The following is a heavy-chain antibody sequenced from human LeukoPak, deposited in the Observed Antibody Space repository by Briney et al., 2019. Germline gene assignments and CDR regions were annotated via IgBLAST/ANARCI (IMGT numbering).Heavy chain of an antibody. D-gene: IGHD3-9*01. CDR3: ARTYYDILTGYYDAFDI. J-gene: IGHJ3*02. CDR1: GFTFSSYW. CDR2: IKQDGSEK. Sequence: GGSLRLSCAASGFTFSSYWMSWVRQAPGKGLEWVANIKQDGSEKYYVDSVKGRFTISRDNAKNSLYLQMNSPRAEDTAVYYCARTYYDILTGYYDAFDIWGQGTMVTVSS. V-gene: IGHV3-7*01.